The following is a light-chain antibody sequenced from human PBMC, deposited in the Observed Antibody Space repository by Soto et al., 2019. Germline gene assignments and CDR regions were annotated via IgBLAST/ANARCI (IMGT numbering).Light chain of an antibody. CDR2: EDN. J-gene: IGLJ2*01. CDR1: SSDVGGYNY. V-gene: IGLV2-14*01. CDR3: SSYDSSSTVV. Sequence: QSALTQPASVSGSPGQSITISCTGTSSDVGGYNYVSWYQQRPCKAPKLMIFEDNVRPSGVSNRFSGSNSGNTASLTISGLQSEDEADYYCSSYDSSSTVVFGGGTKVTVL.